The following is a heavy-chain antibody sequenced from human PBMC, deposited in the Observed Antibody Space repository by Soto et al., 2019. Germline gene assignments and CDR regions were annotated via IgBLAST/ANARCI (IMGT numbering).Heavy chain of an antibody. CDR2: IIPIFGTA. V-gene: IGHV1-69*13. J-gene: IGHJ4*02. D-gene: IGHD3-22*01. Sequence: SVKLSCKASGGTFSSYAISWVRKAPGQGLEWMGGIIPIFGTANYAQKFQGRVTITADESTSTAYMELSSLRSEDTAVYYYARVRGSSSGYYYLFDYWGQGTLVTVSS. CDR1: GGTFSSYA. CDR3: ARVRGSSSGYYYLFDY.